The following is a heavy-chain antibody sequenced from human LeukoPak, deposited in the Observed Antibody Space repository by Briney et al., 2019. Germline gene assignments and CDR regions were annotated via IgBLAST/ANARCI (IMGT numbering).Heavy chain of an antibody. CDR2: IYPGDSDT. CDR1: GYNFITYW. D-gene: IGHD2-15*01. V-gene: IGHV5-51*01. CDR3: ARQSCSGGNCYSRAFDI. J-gene: IGHJ3*02. Sequence: GESLKISCKGSGYNFITYWIAWVRQMPGKGLEWMGNIYPGDSDTRYSPSLQGQVSISADKSISTAYLHWSSLKASDTAMYYCARQSCSGGNCYSRAFDIWGQGTMVAVSS.